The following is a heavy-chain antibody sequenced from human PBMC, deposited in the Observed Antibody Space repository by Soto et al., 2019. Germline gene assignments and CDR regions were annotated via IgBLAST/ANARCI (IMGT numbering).Heavy chain of an antibody. CDR1: GGSISSSSYY. CDR2: IYYSGST. Sequence: PSETLSLTCTVSGGSISSSSYYWGWIRQPPGKGLEWIGSIYYSGSTYHNPSLQSRVTISVDMSKNQFSLKLSSVTAADTAVYYCARGSSGDKVDYWGQGTLVTVSS. V-gene: IGHV4-39*07. J-gene: IGHJ4*02. D-gene: IGHD1-26*01. CDR3: ARGSSGDKVDY.